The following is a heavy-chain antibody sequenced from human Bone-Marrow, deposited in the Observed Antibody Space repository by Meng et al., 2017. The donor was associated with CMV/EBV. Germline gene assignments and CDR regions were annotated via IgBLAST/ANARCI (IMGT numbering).Heavy chain of an antibody. CDR2: ISTYNSNT. Sequence: GHQGQLGAEVNKPGESMKVSCKAYGYTSSSYGISRDIKAPVQGAEWLGLISTYNSNTNYAKKLQGRITMTTDTSTSTAYMDLRSLRSDDTAAYYSARNGKYSTDGWCDPWGQGTLVTVSS. V-gene: IGHV1-18*01. CDR1: GYTSSSYG. J-gene: IGHJ5*02. CDR3: ARNGKYSTDGWCDP. D-gene: IGHD6-6*01.